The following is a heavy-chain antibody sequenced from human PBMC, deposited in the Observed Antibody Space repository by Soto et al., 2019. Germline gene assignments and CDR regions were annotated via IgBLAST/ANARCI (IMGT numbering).Heavy chain of an antibody. CDR1: GGSISSYY. CDR2: IYYSGST. CDR3: ARERYYGMDV. Sequence: SETLSLTCTVSGGSISSYYWSWIRQPPGKGLEWIGYIYYSGSTNYNPSLKSRVTISVDTSKNQSSLKLSSVTAADTAVYYCARERYYGMDVWGQGTTVTVSS. J-gene: IGHJ6*02. V-gene: IGHV4-59*01.